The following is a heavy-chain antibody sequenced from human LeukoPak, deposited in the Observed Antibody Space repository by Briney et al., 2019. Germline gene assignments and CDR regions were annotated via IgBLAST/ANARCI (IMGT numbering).Heavy chain of an antibody. CDR3: ARGGAGYAFDY. CDR1: GFYVSTNY. CDR2: ISSGGTP. V-gene: IGHV3-66*02. Sequence: GGSLRLSCAASGFYVSTNYMSWVRQAPGKGLEWVSVISSGGTPYYADSVKGRFTISRDSSENTLYLQMHSLRAEDTAVYYCARGGAGYAFDYWGQGTLVTVSS. J-gene: IGHJ4*02. D-gene: IGHD5-12*01.